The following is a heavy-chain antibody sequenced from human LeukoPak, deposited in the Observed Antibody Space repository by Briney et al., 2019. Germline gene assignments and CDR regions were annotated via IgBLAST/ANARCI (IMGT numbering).Heavy chain of an antibody. CDR1: GFTFDDYA. Sequence: SGGSLRLSCAASGFTFDDYAMHWVRQAPGKGLEWVSGISWNSGVIGYADSVKGRFTISRDNAKNSLYLQMNSLRAEDTAFYYCAKGADWDDWGQGTLVTVSS. V-gene: IGHV3-9*01. CDR2: ISWNSGVI. D-gene: IGHD1-26*01. CDR3: AKGADWDD. J-gene: IGHJ4*02.